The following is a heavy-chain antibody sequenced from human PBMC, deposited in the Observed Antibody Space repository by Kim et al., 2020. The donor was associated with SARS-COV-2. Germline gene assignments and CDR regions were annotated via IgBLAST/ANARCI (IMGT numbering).Heavy chain of an antibody. CDR2: IYYSGST. Sequence: SETLSLTCTVSGGSISSYYWSWIRQPPGKGLEWIGYIYYSGSTNYNPSLKSRVTISVDTSKNQFSLKLSSVTAADTAVYYCARHIRVWRYDSSGSFDYWGQGTLVTVSS. CDR3: ARHIRVWRYDSSGSFDY. J-gene: IGHJ4*02. D-gene: IGHD3-22*01. V-gene: IGHV4-59*08. CDR1: GGSISSYY.